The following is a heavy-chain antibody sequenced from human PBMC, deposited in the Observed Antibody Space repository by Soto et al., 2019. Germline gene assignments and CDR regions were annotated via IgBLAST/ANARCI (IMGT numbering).Heavy chain of an antibody. CDR2: IDWDDDK. CDR1: GFSLSTSGMR. Sequence: SGPTLVNPTQTLTLTCTFSGFSLSTSGMRVGWIRQPPGKALEWLARIDWDDDKFYSTSLKTRLTISKDTSKNQVVLTMTNMDPVDTATYYCARIPDGYNYFDYWGQGTLVTVSS. V-gene: IGHV2-70*04. J-gene: IGHJ4*02. D-gene: IGHD5-12*01. CDR3: ARIPDGYNYFDY.